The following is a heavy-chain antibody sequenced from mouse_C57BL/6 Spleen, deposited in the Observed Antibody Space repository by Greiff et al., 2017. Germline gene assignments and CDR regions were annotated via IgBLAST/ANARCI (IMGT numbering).Heavy chain of an antibody. V-gene: IGHV1-15*01. CDR2: IDPETGGT. D-gene: IGHD1-1*01. CDR1: GYTFTDYE. Sequence: QVQLKESGAELVRPGASVTLSCKASGYTFTDYEMHWVKQTPVHGLEWIGAIDPETGGTAYNQKFKGKAILTADKSSSTAYMELRSLTSEDSAVYYCTPYGSSYWYFDVWGTGTTVTVSS. J-gene: IGHJ1*03. CDR3: TPYGSSYWYFDV.